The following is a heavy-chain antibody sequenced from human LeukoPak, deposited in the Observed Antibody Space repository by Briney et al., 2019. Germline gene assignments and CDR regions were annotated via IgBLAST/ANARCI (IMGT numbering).Heavy chain of an antibody. V-gene: IGHV3-30*02. D-gene: IGHD6-13*01. CDR1: GFTFSSYG. Sequence: GGSLRLSCAASGFTFSSYGMHWVRQAPGKGLEWVAFIRYDGSNKYYADSVKGRFTISRDNSKNTLYLQMNSLRAEDMAVYYCARDFTAAGNPPDAFDIWGQGTMVTVSS. CDR3: ARDFTAAGNPPDAFDI. J-gene: IGHJ3*02. CDR2: IRYDGSNK.